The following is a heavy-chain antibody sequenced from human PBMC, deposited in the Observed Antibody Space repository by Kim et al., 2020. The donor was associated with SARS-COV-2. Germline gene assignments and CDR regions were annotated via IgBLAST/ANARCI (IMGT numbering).Heavy chain of an antibody. D-gene: IGHD1-7*01. CDR3: AMGTTHPHGVYGMDV. Sequence: SVKVSCKASGGTFSSYAISWVRQAPGQGLEWMGGIIPIFGTANYAQKFQGRVTITADESTSTAYMELSSLRSEDTAVYYCAMGTTHPHGVYGMDVWGQGTTVTVSS. CDR1: GGTFSSYA. J-gene: IGHJ6*02. V-gene: IGHV1-69*13. CDR2: IIPIFGTA.